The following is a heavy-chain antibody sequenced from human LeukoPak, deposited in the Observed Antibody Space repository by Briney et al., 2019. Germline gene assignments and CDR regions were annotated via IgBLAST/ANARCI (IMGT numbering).Heavy chain of an antibody. D-gene: IGHD2-8*01. CDR3: ARQYGIGPIGVWFDP. V-gene: IGHV4-34*01. J-gene: IGHJ5*02. Sequence: AETLSLTRAVYGGSFRGYYWSWIRQPPGKGLEWIGEINHSGSTNYNPSVKSGVTISVDTSKTQFSLKLSSVTAADTAVYYWARQYGIGPIGVWFDPWGQGTLVTVSS. CDR1: GGSFRGYY. CDR2: INHSGST.